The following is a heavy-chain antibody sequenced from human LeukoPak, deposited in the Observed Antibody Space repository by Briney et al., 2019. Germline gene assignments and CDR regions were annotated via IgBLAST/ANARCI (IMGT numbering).Heavy chain of an antibody. CDR1: GFTFSSYS. D-gene: IGHD3-9*01. J-gene: IGHJ3*02. V-gene: IGHV3-21*01. Sequence: GGSLRLSCAASGFTFSSYSMNWVRQAPGKGLEWVSSISSSSSYIYYADSVKGRFTISRDNAKNSLYLQMNSLRAEDTAVYYCARQRHYDILTGYYIGDAFDIWGQGTMVTVSS. CDR2: ISSSSSYI. CDR3: ARQRHYDILTGYYIGDAFDI.